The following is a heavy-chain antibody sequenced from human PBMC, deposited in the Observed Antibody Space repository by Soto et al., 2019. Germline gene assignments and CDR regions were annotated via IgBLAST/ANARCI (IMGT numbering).Heavy chain of an antibody. J-gene: IGHJ2*01. CDR3: ARDLWVLQARNWYFDL. Sequence: QVQLVQSGAEVKKPGSSVKVSCKASGGTFSSYAIIWVRQAPGQGLEWLGGIIPSFGTANYAQKFQGRVTITADDSTSTAYMELSSLISEDTAVYYCARDLWVLQARNWYFDLWGRGTLVTVS. D-gene: IGHD3-10*01. CDR2: IIPSFGTA. V-gene: IGHV1-69*01. CDR1: GGTFSSYA.